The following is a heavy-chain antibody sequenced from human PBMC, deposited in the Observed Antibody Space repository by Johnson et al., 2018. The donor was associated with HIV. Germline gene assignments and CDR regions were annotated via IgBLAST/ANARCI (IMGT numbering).Heavy chain of an antibody. CDR1: GFTFNTYA. D-gene: IGHD3-16*01. CDR2: MSYDGIKK. V-gene: IGHV3-30-3*02. Sequence: QVQLVESGGGVVQPGRSLRLSCAASGFTFNTYAMHWVRQAPGKGLQWVALMSYDGIKKYYADSVQGRFTISGDSSKNTVFLQMNSLRAEDAAVYYCAKPPSMGADAFDIWGQGTMVTVSS. CDR3: AKPPSMGADAFDI. J-gene: IGHJ3*02.